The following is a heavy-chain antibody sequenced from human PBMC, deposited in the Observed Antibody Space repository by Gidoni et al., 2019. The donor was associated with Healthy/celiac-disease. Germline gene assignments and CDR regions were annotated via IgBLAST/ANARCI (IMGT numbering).Heavy chain of an antibody. J-gene: IGHJ1*01. CDR1: GVNCSSYA. D-gene: IGHD6-13*01. Sequence: QGQLAESGGGGVEPGRAVRRSGAASGVNCSSYALPWVRQAPGKGLEWVPVISYDGSNKYYADSVNVRLPISRYNSKNTLYLQMHSLRPEATAVYYCARDSSIAAAGTGEYFQHWGQGTLVTVSS. V-gene: IGHV3-30-3*01. CDR2: ISYDGSNK. CDR3: ARDSSIAAAGTGEYFQH.